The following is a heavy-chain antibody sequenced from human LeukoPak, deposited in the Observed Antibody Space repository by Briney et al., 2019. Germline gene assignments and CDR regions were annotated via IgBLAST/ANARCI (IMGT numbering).Heavy chain of an antibody. CDR2: ISSSSSYI. V-gene: IGHV3-21*01. J-gene: IGHJ6*02. Sequence: GGSLRLSCAASGLTFSSYSMNWVRQAPGKGLEWVSSISSSSSYIYYADSVKGRFTISRDNAKNSLYLQMNSLRAEDTAVYYCARDLYDSSGYYYPYYYYGMDVWGQGTTVTVSS. CDR1: GLTFSSYS. CDR3: ARDLYDSSGYYYPYYYYGMDV. D-gene: IGHD3-22*01.